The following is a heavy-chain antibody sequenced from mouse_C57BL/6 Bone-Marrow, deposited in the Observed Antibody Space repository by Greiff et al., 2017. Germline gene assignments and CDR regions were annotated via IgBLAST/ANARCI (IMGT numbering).Heavy chain of an antibody. V-gene: IGHV5-9*01. J-gene: IGHJ1*03. CDR2: ISGGGGNT. CDR3: SRQVTTVLATKYFDV. CDR1: GFTFSSYT. Sequence: EVKVVESGGGLVKPGGSLKLSCAASGFTFSSYTMSWVRQTPEKRLQWVAAISGGGGNTYYPDSVKGRFTISRDTDKNILYLQMSSLRSEDTALYYCSRQVTTVLATKYFDVWGTGTTVTGSS. D-gene: IGHD1-1*01.